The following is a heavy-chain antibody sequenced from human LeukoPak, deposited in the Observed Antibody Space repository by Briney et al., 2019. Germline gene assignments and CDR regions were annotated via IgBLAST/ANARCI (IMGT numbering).Heavy chain of an antibody. Sequence: GGSLRLSCAASGFTFSSYAMSWVRQAPGKGLEWVSAISGSGGSTYYADSVKGRFTISRDNSKNTLYLQMNSLRAEDTAVYYCARTLGATRALDYWGQGTLVTVSS. D-gene: IGHD1-26*01. CDR2: ISGSGGST. CDR3: ARTLGATRALDY. V-gene: IGHV3-23*01. J-gene: IGHJ4*02. CDR1: GFTFSSYA.